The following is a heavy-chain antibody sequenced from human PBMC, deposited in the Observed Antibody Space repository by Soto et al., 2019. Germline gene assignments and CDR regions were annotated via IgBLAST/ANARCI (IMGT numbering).Heavy chain of an antibody. CDR1: GFTSSDHY. D-gene: IGHD6-19*01. CDR2: TRNKANSYTT. CDR3: ARLGYSSGWYFDY. Sequence: EVQLVESGGGLVQPGGSLRLSCAASGFTSSDHYMDWVRQAPGKGLEWVGRTRNKANSYTTEYAASVKGRFTISSDESNNSQYLKMNSLKNEYTAVYYCARLGYSSGWYFDYWGQGTLVTVSS. J-gene: IGHJ4*02. V-gene: IGHV3-72*01.